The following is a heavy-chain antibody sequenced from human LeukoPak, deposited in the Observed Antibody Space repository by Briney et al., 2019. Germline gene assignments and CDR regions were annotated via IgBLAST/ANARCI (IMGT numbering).Heavy chain of an antibody. D-gene: IGHD4-17*01. J-gene: IGHJ4*02. CDR3: ARGSPYDYGDYDLWDY. CDR1: GYTFTSYG. V-gene: IGHV1-18*01. Sequence: ASVKVSCKASGYTFTSYGISWVRHAPAQGLEWMGWISAYNGNTNYAQKPQGRVTMTTDTSTSTAYMELRSLRSDDTAVYYCARGSPYDYGDYDLWDYWGQGTLVTVSS. CDR2: ISAYNGNT.